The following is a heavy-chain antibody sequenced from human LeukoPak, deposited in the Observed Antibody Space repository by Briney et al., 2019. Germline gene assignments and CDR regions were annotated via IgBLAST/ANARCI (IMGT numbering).Heavy chain of an antibody. CDR1: GYTFTGYY. CDR2: INPNSGGT. Sequence: ASVKVSCKASGYTFTGYYMHWVRQAPGQGLEWLGRINPNSGGTNYAQKFQGRVTMTRDTAISTAHMELSRLRSDDTAVYYCARDPVYYDSSGYNDAFDIWGQGTMVTVSS. V-gene: IGHV1-2*06. D-gene: IGHD3-22*01. CDR3: ARDPVYYDSSGYNDAFDI. J-gene: IGHJ3*02.